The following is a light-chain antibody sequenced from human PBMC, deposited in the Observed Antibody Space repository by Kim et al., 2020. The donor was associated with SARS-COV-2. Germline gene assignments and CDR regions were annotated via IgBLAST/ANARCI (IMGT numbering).Light chain of an antibody. CDR2: DAS. Sequence: GATATLSSRARQTVSSNFLAWDQQKPGPAPRLLIYDASSGAAGIPDRFRGGGSGTDFTLTISGLEPEDSAVYFCQYYGSSPPRFSFGPGTKVDIK. J-gene: IGKJ3*01. V-gene: IGKV3-20*01. CDR3: QYYGSSPPRFS. CDR1: QTVSSNF.